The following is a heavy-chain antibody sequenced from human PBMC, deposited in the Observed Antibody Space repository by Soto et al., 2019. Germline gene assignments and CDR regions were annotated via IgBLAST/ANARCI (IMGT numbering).Heavy chain of an antibody. Sequence: SETLSLTCTVSGGSVSSGSYYWSWIRQPPGKGLEWIGYIYYSGSTNYNPSLKSRVTISVDTSKNQFSLKLSSVTAADTAVYYCARVTGYSSSWYWFDPWGQGTLVTVS. CDR3: ARVTGYSSSWYWFDP. J-gene: IGHJ5*02. V-gene: IGHV4-61*01. D-gene: IGHD6-13*01. CDR1: GGSVSSGSYY. CDR2: IYYSGST.